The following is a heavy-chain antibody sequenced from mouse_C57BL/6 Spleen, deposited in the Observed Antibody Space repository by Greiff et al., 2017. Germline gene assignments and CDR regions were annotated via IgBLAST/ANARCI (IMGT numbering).Heavy chain of an antibody. CDR1: GYTFTSYW. J-gene: IGHJ3*01. Sequence: QVQLQQPGAELVKPGASVKLSCKASGYTFTSYWMQWVKQRPGQGLEWIGEIDPSDSYTNYNQKFKGKATLTVDTSSSTAYMQLSSLTSEDSAVYYCAGYRGDWFAYWGQGTLVTVSA. CDR2: IDPSDSYT. V-gene: IGHV1-50*01. CDR3: AGYRGDWFAY.